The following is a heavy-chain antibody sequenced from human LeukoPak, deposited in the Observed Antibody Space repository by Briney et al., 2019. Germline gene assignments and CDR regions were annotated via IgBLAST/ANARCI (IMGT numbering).Heavy chain of an antibody. J-gene: IGHJ3*02. V-gene: IGHV4-30-4*08. D-gene: IGHD3-10*01. CDR1: GGSISSGDYY. CDR3: AGGYYNDRRGDVFDI. CDR2: IYYSGST. Sequence: SETLSLTCTVSGGSISSGDYYWSWIRQPPGKGLEWIGYIYYSGSTYYNPSLKSRVTISVDTSKNQFSLKLSSVTAADTPVYYCAGGYYNDRRGDVFDIGGKGTMATVSS.